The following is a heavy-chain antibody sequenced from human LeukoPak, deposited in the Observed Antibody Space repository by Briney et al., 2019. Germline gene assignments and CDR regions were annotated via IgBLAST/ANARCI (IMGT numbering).Heavy chain of an antibody. J-gene: IGHJ4*02. CDR3: AICTHYSLDH. Sequence: PGGSLRLSCADSGFNFSRICIKWVSQAPGKGLEWVSYISISSTTIPYADSVRGRFTISSDNAKNSLYLQMNSLRAEDTAVYYCAICTHYSLDHWGQGTLVIVSS. D-gene: IGHD2-21*01. V-gene: IGHV3-48*01. CDR2: ISISSTTI. CDR1: GFNFSRIC.